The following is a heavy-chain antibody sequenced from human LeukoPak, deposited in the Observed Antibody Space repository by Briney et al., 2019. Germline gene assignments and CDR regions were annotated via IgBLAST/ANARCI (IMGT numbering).Heavy chain of an antibody. CDR3: ARGRLVLLD. Sequence: GGSLRLSCAASGFTFSSYWMSWVRQAPGKGLEWVASIKQDGSEKYHVDSVKGRFTISRDNAKNSQYLQMNSLRAEDTAVYYCARGRLVLLDWGQGTLVTVSS. J-gene: IGHJ4*02. D-gene: IGHD2-21*01. CDR1: GFTFSSYW. CDR2: IKQDGSEK. V-gene: IGHV3-7*01.